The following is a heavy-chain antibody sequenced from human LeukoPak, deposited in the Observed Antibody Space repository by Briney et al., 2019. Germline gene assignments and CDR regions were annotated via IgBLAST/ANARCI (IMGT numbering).Heavy chain of an antibody. CDR1: GGSISSYY. CDR2: IYTSGST. V-gene: IGHV4-4*07. CDR3: AVNSTKHTFDI. D-gene: IGHD5/OR15-5a*01. Sequence: PSETLSLTCTVSGGSISSYYWSWIRQPAGKGLEWIGRIYTSGSTNYSPSLKSRVRISVDTSKNQFSLELSSVTAADTAVYYCAVNSTKHTFDIWGQGTMVTVSS. J-gene: IGHJ3*02.